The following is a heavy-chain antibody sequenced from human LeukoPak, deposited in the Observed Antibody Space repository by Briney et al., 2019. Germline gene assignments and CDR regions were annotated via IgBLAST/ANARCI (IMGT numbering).Heavy chain of an antibody. D-gene: IGHD3-9*01. CDR1: RFTFSNYA. Sequence: SGRSLRLSCAASRFTFSNYAMHWVRQAPGKGLEWVALISYDGTNKYYADSVKGRFTISRDNSKNTLYLQMNSLRAEDTAVYYCARGLTYYDILTGYQGGYYMDVWGKGTTVTISS. CDR2: ISYDGTNK. V-gene: IGHV3-30*04. J-gene: IGHJ6*03. CDR3: ARGLTYYDILTGYQGGYYMDV.